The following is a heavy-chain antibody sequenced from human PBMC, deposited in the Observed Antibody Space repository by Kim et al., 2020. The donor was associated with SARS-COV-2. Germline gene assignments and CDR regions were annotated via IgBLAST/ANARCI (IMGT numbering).Heavy chain of an antibody. J-gene: IGHJ6*02. CDR3: ARHVKAGGGALRYFEWLPNDYCGMDV. Sequence: SETLSLTCTVSGGSISSSSYYWGWIRQPPGKGLEWIGSIYYSGSTYYNPSLKSRVTISVDTSKNQFSLKLSSVTAADTAVYYCARHVKAGGGALRYFEWLPNDYCGMDVWGQGTTVTVSS. V-gene: IGHV4-39*01. D-gene: IGHD3-9*01. CDR2: IYYSGST. CDR1: GGSISSSSYY.